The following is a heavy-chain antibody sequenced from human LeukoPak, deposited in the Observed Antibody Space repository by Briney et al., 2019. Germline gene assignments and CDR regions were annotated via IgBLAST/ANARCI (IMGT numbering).Heavy chain of an antibody. D-gene: IGHD3-16*02. Sequence: GGSLRLSCAASGFTFSSYWMSWVRQAPGKGLEWVANIKQDGSEKYYVDSVKGRFTISRDNAKNSLYLQMISLRAEDAAVYYCARVGGRYSPLGYWGQGTLVTVSS. J-gene: IGHJ4*02. V-gene: IGHV3-7*01. CDR1: GFTFSSYW. CDR2: IKQDGSEK. CDR3: ARVGGRYSPLGY.